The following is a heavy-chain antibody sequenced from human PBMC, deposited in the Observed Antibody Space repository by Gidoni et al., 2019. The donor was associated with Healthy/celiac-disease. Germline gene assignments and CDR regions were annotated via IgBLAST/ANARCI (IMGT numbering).Heavy chain of an antibody. Sequence: EVQLLESGGGLVQPGGSLRPSCAASGFTFISSAMSGVRQAPGKALEWVSAISGSGGSTYYADSVKGRFTISRDNSKNTLYLQMNSLRAEDTAVYYCAKAPDNLGVVSYYYMDVWGKGTTVTVSS. CDR2: ISGSGGST. J-gene: IGHJ6*03. D-gene: IGHD2-21*01. CDR3: AKAPDNLGVVSYYYMDV. CDR1: GFTFISSA. V-gene: IGHV3-23*01.